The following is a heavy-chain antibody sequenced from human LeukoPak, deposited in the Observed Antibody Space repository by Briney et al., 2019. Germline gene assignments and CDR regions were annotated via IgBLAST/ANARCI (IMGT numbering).Heavy chain of an antibody. CDR1: GFTFSSYA. CDR2: ISGSGGST. CDR3: VGPYLENWFDP. V-gene: IGHV3-23*01. Sequence: GGSLRLSCAASGFTFSSYAMSWVRQAPGKGLEWVSAISGSGGSTYYADSVKGRFTISRDNSKNTLYLQMNSLRAEDTAVYYCVGPYLENWFDPWGQGTLVTVSS. D-gene: IGHD3-3*01. J-gene: IGHJ5*02.